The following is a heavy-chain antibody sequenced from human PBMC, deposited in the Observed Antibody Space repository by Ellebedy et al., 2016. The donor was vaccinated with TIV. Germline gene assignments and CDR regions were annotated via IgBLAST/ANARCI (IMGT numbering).Heavy chain of an antibody. CDR3: ARWTHFYESSGLWGGAFDV. CDR1: GGSISPYY. D-gene: IGHD3-22*01. J-gene: IGHJ3*01. CDR2: IRHSGTT. Sequence: MPSETLSLTCTVSGGSISPYYWSWIRQPPGEGLEWIGYIRHSGTTDYNPSLRSRVTISVDTSKNQFSLKLTSVTAADTAVYYCARWTHFYESSGLWGGAFDVWGQGTVVTVSS. V-gene: IGHV4-59*01.